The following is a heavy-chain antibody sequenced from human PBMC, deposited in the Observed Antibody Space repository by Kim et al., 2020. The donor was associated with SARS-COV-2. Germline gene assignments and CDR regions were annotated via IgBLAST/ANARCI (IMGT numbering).Heavy chain of an antibody. J-gene: IGHJ6*02. V-gene: IGHV4-34*01. CDR1: GGSFSGYY. D-gene: IGHD3-9*01. Sequence: SETLSLTCAVYGGSFSGYYWSWIRQPPGKGLEWIGEINHSGSTNYNPSLKSRVTISVDTSKNQFSLKLSSVTAADTAVSKSLRYFDWLPPTMGADYYYYGMDVWGQGTTVTVSS. CDR3: LRYFDWLPPTMGADYYYYGMDV. CDR2: INHSGST.